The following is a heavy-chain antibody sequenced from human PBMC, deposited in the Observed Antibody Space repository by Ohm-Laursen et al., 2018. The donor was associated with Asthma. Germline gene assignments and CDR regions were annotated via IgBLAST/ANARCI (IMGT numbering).Heavy chain of an antibody. Sequence: GSSVKVSCKASGGTFSSYAISWVRQAPGQGLEWMGGIIPIFGTANYAQKFQGRVTITVDESTSTAYMELSSLRSEDTAVYYCARVSIMTTAPSDPPAEYFQHWGQGTLVTVSS. J-gene: IGHJ1*01. CDR3: ARVSIMTTAPSDPPAEYFQH. V-gene: IGHV1-69*01. CDR2: IIPIFGTA. CDR1: GGTFSSYA. D-gene: IGHD3-16*01.